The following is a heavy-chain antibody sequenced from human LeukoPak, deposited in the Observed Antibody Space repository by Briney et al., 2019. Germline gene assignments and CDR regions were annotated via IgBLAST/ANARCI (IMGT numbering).Heavy chain of an antibody. Sequence: SLRLSCAASGFTFDDYAMHWVRQAPGKGLEWVSGISWNSGSIGYADSVKGRFTISRDNAKNSLYLQMNSLRAEDTALYYCAKDIYYDSSGYPLDYWGQGTLVTVSS. CDR3: AKDIYYDSSGYPLDY. V-gene: IGHV3-9*01. D-gene: IGHD3-22*01. CDR1: GFTFDDYA. CDR2: ISWNSGSI. J-gene: IGHJ4*02.